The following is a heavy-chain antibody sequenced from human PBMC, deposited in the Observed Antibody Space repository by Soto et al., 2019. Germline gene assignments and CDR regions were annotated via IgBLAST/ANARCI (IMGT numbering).Heavy chain of an antibody. CDR1: GDSVSSNSAA. V-gene: IGHV6-1*01. CDR2: TYYRSKWYN. CDR3: ARDQGGWTTYYYYYGMDV. Sequence: SQTLSLTCVISGDSVSSNSAAWNWIRQSPSRGLEWLGRTYYRSKWYNDYAVSVKSRITINPDTSKNQFSLQLNSVTPEDTAVYYCARDQGGWTTYYYYYGMDVWGQGTTVTVSS. D-gene: IGHD6-19*01. J-gene: IGHJ6*02.